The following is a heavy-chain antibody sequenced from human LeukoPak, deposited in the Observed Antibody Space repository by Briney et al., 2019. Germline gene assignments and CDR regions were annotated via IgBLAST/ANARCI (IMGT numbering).Heavy chain of an antibody. CDR2: ISAYNGNT. V-gene: IGHV1-18*01. CDR1: GYTFTSYG. J-gene: IGHJ4*02. CDR3: ARDPKDSSGWDNFDY. Sequence: ASVKVSCKASGYTFTSYGISWVRQAPGQGLEWMGWISAYNGNTNYAQKLQGRVTMTTDTSTSTAYMELRSLRSDDTAVYYCARDPKDSSGWDNFDYWGQGTLVTVSS. D-gene: IGHD6-19*01.